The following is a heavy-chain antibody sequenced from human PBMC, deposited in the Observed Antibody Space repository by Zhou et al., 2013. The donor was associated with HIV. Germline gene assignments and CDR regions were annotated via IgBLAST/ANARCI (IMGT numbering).Heavy chain of an antibody. CDR3: TKGRLGWEPFDY. J-gene: IGHJ4*02. D-gene: IGHD6-19*01. CDR1: GYIFNQYG. CDR2: VRPYNGDT. V-gene: IGHV1-18*01. Sequence: QVQLMQSGSEVKKPGASVRVSCKVSGYIFNQYGLHWVRQAPGQRPEWMGWVRPYNGDTNYSEKFQGRVTMKKDTYTNTAYMELSRLTSDDTAIYYCTKGRLGWEPFDYWGQGTLVTVSS.